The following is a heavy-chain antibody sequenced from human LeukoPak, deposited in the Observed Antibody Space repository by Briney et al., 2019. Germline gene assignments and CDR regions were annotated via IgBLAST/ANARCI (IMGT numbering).Heavy chain of an antibody. CDR1: GFSLSTSGMR. J-gene: IGHJ3*02. D-gene: IGHD3-10*01. Sequence: SGPALVKPTQTLTLTCTFSGFSLSTSGMRVSWIRQPSGKALEWLARIDWDDDKFYSTSLKTRLTISKDTSKNQVVLTMTNMDPVDTATYYCARMVRGADAFDIWGQGTVVTVSS. CDR2: IDWDDDK. V-gene: IGHV2-70*04. CDR3: ARMVRGADAFDI.